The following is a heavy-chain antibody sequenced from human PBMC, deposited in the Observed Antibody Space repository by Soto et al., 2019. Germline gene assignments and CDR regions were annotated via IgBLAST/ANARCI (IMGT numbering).Heavy chain of an antibody. J-gene: IGHJ3*02. CDR3: ANSQYLWDYVWGSYRWGPRHDAFDI. CDR1: GFTFSSYA. CDR2: LSGSGGST. Sequence: QPGGSLRLSCAASGFTFSSYAMSWVRQAPGKGLEWVSALSGSGGSTYYADSVKDRFTISRDNSKNTLYLQMNSLRAEDTAVYYCANSQYLWDYVWGSYRWGPRHDAFDIWGQGTMVTVSS. V-gene: IGHV3-23*01. D-gene: IGHD3-16*02.